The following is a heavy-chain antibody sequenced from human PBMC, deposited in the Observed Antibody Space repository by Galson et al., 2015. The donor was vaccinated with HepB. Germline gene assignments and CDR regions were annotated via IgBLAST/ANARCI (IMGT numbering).Heavy chain of an antibody. Sequence: SLRLSCAASGFTFSSYAMSWVRQAPGKGLEWVSSINGGGGNTYYADSVKGRCTISRDNSKNTQYLQMNSLRAEDTAIYYCAKGGPMDAFDMWGQGTMITVSS. D-gene: IGHD3-10*01. CDR3: AKGGPMDAFDM. V-gene: IGHV3-23*01. CDR2: INGGGGNT. J-gene: IGHJ3*02. CDR1: GFTFSSYA.